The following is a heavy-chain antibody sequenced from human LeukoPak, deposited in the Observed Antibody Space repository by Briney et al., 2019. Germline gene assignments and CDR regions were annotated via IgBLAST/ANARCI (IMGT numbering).Heavy chain of an antibody. CDR1: GFTFSDYN. J-gene: IGHJ4*02. CDR2: ISRSGSTK. CDR3: ARQYISGQWYFDY. Sequence: GGSLRLSCAASGFTFSDYNMRWIRQAPGKGLEWVSSISRSGSTKYYADSVKGRFTISRDNSKNTLYLQMNSLIPEDTAVYYCARQYISGQWYFDYWGQGTLVTVSS. V-gene: IGHV3-11*04. D-gene: IGHD5-18*01.